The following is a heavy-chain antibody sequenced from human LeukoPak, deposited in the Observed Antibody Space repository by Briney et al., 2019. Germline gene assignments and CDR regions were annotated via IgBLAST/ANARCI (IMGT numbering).Heavy chain of an antibody. J-gene: IGHJ5*02. V-gene: IGHV3-33*01. D-gene: IGHD5-18*01. Sequence: PGGSLRLSCAASGFTFGSHGMHWGRQAPGKGLEWVAIIWFDGSNKYYADSVEGRFTISRDNSKNTLYLQMSRLRDEDTALYYCARGLAYSYGYGIDLWGQETLVTVSS. CDR2: IWFDGSNK. CDR1: GFTFGSHG. CDR3: ARGLAYSYGYGIDL.